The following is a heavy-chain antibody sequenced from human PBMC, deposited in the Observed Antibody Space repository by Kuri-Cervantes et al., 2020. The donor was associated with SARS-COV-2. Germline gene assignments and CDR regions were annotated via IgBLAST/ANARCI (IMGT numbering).Heavy chain of an antibody. CDR1: GFLFSASA. CDR3: TTLIDY. CDR2: VRGKANNYAT. V-gene: IGHV3-73*01. J-gene: IGHJ4*02. Sequence: GGSLRLSCEVSGFLFSASAMHWVRQGSGKGLGWVGRVRGKANNYATAYAASVKGMFTISRDDSKNMAYLQMNSLKTEDTAVYYCTTLIDYWGQGALVTVSS.